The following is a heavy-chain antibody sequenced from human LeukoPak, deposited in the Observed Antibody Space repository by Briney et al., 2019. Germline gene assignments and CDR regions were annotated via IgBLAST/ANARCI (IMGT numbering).Heavy chain of an antibody. V-gene: IGHV4-30-2*01. D-gene: IGHD1-1*01. CDR1: GGSISSGGYS. Sequence: SETLSLTCAVSGGSISSGGYSWSWIRQPPGKGLEWIGYIYHSGSTYYNPSLKSRVTISVDRSKNQFSLKLSSVTAADTAVYYCARSTIEWYFDLWGRGTLVTVSS. CDR2: IYHSGST. CDR3: ARSTIEWYFDL. J-gene: IGHJ2*01.